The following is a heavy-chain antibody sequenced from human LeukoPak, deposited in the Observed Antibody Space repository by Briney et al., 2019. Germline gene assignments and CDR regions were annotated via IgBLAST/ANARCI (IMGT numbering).Heavy chain of an antibody. D-gene: IGHD2/OR15-2a*01. CDR2: IYHSGST. CDR3: ARDFFSTGVDY. J-gene: IGHJ4*02. V-gene: IGHV4-30-2*01. Sequence: SETLSLTCTVSGGSISSGGYYWSWIRQPPGKGLEWIGYIYHSGSTYYNPSLRSRVTISVDRSKNQFSLKLSSVTAADTAVYYCARDFFSTGVDYWGQGTLVTVSS. CDR1: GGSISSGGYY.